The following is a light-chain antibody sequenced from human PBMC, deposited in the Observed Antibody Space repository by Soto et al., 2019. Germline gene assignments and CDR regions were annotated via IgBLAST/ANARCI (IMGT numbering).Light chain of an antibody. J-gene: IGKJ1*01. V-gene: IGKV2D-29*01. CDR3: MQSGQLPWT. Sequence: DIVMTQTPLSLSVTPGQPASISCKSSQSLLHSDGKTYFYWDLQKPGQPPQLLIYEVSNRFSGVSDRCRGRGSGTSFTLKISRVEAEDGGVDHCMQSGQLPWTFGQGTKVEIK. CDR1: QSLLHSDGKTY. CDR2: EVS.